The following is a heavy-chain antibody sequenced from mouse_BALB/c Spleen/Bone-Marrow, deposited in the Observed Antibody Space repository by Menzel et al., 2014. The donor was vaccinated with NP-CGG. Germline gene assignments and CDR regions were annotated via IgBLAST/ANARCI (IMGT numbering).Heavy chain of an antibody. CDR1: GYTFTSYW. CDR3: ARSRDGYFDV. J-gene: IGHJ1*01. CDR2: IAPGSGST. V-gene: IGHV1S41*01. Sequence: DLVKPGASVKLSCKASGYTFTSYWINWIKQRPGQGLEWIGRIAPGSGSTYYNEMFKGKATLTVDTSSSTAYIQLSSLSSEDSADYFCARSRDGYFDVWGAGTTVTVSS.